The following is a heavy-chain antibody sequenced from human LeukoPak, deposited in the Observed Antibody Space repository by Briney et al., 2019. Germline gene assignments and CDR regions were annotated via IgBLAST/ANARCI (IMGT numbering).Heavy chain of an antibody. J-gene: IGHJ5*02. CDR1: GFTFSTFW. CDR3: ARGASSRP. V-gene: IGHV3-7*03. D-gene: IGHD6-13*01. Sequence: GGSLRLSCEASGFTFSTFWMTWVRQVPGKGLEWVANIKQDGSERNYVDSVKGRFTISRDNAKNSLYLQMNSLRAEDTAVYYCARGASSRPWGQGTLVTVSS. CDR2: IKQDGSER.